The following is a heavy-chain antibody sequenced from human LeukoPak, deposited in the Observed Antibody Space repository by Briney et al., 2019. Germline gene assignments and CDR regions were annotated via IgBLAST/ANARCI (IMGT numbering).Heavy chain of an antibody. CDR2: YDPEDGET. J-gene: IGHJ3*02. CDR3: ATDPSFITIFGTDAFDI. Sequence: ASVKVSCKVSGYTLTELSMHWVRQAPGKGLEWMGGYDPEDGETIYAQKFQGRVTMTEDTSTDTAYMELSSLRSEDTAVYYCATDPSFITIFGTDAFDIWGQGTMVPVSS. CDR1: GYTLTELS. V-gene: IGHV1-24*01. D-gene: IGHD3-3*01.